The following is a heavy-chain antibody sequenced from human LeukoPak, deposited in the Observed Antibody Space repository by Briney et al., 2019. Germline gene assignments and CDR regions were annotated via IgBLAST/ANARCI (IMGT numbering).Heavy chain of an antibody. CDR1: GYTLTSYY. Sequence: ASVKVSCKVSGYTLTSYYMHWVRQAPGQGLEWMGWINPNSGGTNYAQKFQGRVTMTRDTSISTAYMELSRLRSDDTAVYYCAADIDSSGLDYWGQGTLVTVSS. D-gene: IGHD6-19*01. V-gene: IGHV1-2*02. CDR2: INPNSGGT. J-gene: IGHJ4*02. CDR3: AADIDSSGLDY.